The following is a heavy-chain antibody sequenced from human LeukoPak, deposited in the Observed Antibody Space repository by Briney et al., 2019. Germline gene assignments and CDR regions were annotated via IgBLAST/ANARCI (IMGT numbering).Heavy chain of an antibody. CDR3: ARAEINDYNRY. V-gene: IGHV4-38-2*01. CDR1: GYSIRSGYQ. CDR2: INYSGRT. J-gene: IGHJ4*02. D-gene: IGHD4-11*01. Sequence: SETLSLTCSVSGYSIRSGYQWGWIRQAPGQGLEWIGSINYSGRTYDNPSLKSRVTISIDTSKNQIFLKLRSTTAADTAHYYCARAEINDYNRYWGQGILVIVSS.